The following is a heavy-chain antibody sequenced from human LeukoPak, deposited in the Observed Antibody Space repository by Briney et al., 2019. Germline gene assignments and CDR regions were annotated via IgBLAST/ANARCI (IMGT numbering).Heavy chain of an antibody. J-gene: IGHJ6*02. CDR1: GFTVSSNY. V-gene: IGHV3-53*01. Sequence: GGSLRLSCAASGFTVSSNYMSWVRQAPGKGLEWVSVIYSGGSTYYADSVKGRFTIPRDNSKNTLYLQMNSLRAEDTAVYYCARDSHYYGMDVWGQGTTVTVSS. CDR3: ARDSHYYGMDV. CDR2: IYSGGST.